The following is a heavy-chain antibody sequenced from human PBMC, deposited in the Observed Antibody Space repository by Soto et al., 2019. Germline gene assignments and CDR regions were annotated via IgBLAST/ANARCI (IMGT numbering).Heavy chain of an antibody. Sequence: PGGSLRLSCAASGFTFSSYDMHWVRQATGKGLEWVSAIGTAGDTYYPGSVKGRFTISRENAKNSLYLQMNSLRAEDTAVYYCARGRLTIFGVVIMDDFDYWGQGTLVTVSS. CDR3: ARGRLTIFGVVIMDDFDY. CDR1: GFTFSSYD. V-gene: IGHV3-13*01. CDR2: IGTAGDT. J-gene: IGHJ4*02. D-gene: IGHD3-3*01.